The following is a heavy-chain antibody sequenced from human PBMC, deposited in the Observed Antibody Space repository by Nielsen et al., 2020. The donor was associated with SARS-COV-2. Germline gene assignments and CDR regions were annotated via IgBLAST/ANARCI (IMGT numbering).Heavy chain of an antibody. D-gene: IGHD6-6*01. Sequence: SETLSLTCTVSGGSISSYYWSWIRQPPGKGLEWIGYIYYSGSTNYNPSPKSRVTISVDTSKNQFSLKLSSVTAADTAVYYCARTYSSSETFDYWGQGTLVTVSS. CDR2: IYYSGST. J-gene: IGHJ4*02. V-gene: IGHV4-59*01. CDR1: GGSISSYY. CDR3: ARTYSSSETFDY.